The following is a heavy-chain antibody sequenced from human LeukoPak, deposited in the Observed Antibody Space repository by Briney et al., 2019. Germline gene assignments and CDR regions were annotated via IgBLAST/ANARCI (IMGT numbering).Heavy chain of an antibody. D-gene: IGHD5-12*01. CDR1: GFIFSSHW. V-gene: IGHV3-7*01. Sequence: PGGSLRLSCAASGFIFSSHWMTWVRQAPGKGLERVATIKEDGSEKYYVDSVKGRFTISRDNAKSSLYLQMNSLRAEDTAVYYCARGIGYLEDHWGQGTLATVSS. J-gene: IGHJ4*02. CDR2: IKEDGSEK. CDR3: ARGIGYLEDH.